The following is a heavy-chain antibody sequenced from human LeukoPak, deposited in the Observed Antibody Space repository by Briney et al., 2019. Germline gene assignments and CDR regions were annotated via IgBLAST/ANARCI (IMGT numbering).Heavy chain of an antibody. D-gene: IGHD2-2*01. CDR2: IYHSGST. V-gene: IGHV4-38-2*02. CDR3: ARGPDVVVPAAFFDY. CDR1: GYSISSGYY. Sequence: PSETLSLTCTVSGYSISSGYYWGWIRQPPGKGLEWIGSIYHSGSTNYNPSLKSRVTISVDTSKNQFSLKLSSVTAADTAVYYCARGPDVVVPAAFFDYWGQGTLVTVSS. J-gene: IGHJ4*02.